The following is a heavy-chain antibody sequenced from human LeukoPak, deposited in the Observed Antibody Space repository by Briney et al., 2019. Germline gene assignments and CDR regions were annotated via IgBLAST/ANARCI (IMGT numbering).Heavy chain of an antibody. CDR2: IGTAGDT. V-gene: IGHV3-13*01. Sequence: GGSLRLSCAASGFTFSSYDMHWVRQAPGKGLEWVSPIGTAGDTYYPGSVKGRFTISRENAKNSLYIQMNSLRAGDTAVYYCERSLRYYYDSSGYSYYFDYWGQGTLVTVSS. D-gene: IGHD3-22*01. CDR1: GFTFSSYD. CDR3: ERSLRYYYDSSGYSYYFDY. J-gene: IGHJ4*02.